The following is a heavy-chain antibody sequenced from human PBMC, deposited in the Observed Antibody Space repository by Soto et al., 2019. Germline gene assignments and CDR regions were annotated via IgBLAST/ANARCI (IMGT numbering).Heavy chain of an antibody. Sequence: QVQLQESGPGLVKPSQTLSLTCTVSGGSISSGGYYWSWIRQHPGKGLEWIGYIYYSGSTYYNPSLKRRVIISVYASKNQFSLKLSSVTAADTAVYYCARVNYDFWSDTDAFDIWGQGTMVTVSS. CDR3: ARVNYDFWSDTDAFDI. CDR1: GGSISSGGYY. V-gene: IGHV4-31*03. CDR2: IYYSGST. D-gene: IGHD3-3*01. J-gene: IGHJ3*02.